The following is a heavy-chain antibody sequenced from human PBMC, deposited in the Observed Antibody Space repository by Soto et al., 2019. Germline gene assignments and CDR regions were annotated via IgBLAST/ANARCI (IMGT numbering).Heavy chain of an antibody. CDR2: IRTRTNNYAT. V-gene: IGHV3-73*01. CDR3: TRPTKGY. J-gene: IGHJ4*02. CDR1: GFTFSDSA. D-gene: IGHD2-8*01. Sequence: EVQLVESGGGLVQPGGSLKLSCAASGFTFSDSAIHWVRQASGKGLEWVARIRTRTNNYATAYAESVKGRFTISRDDSKNTAYLQMSSLKTEDTAVYYCTRPTKGYWGQGTLVTDYS.